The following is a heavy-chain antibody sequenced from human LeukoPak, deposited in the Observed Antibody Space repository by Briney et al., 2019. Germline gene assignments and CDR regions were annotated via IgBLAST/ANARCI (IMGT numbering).Heavy chain of an antibody. CDR2: IIPIFGTA. V-gene: IGHV1-69*06. CDR3: ASTSYRIAAAGNDAFDI. J-gene: IGHJ3*02. D-gene: IGHD6-13*01. CDR1: GGTFSSYA. Sequence: SVKVSCKASGGTFSSYAISWVRQAPGQGLEWMGGIIPIFGTANYAQKFQGRVTITADTSTSTAYMELRSLRSDDTAVYYCASTSYRIAAAGNDAFDIWGQGTMVTVSS.